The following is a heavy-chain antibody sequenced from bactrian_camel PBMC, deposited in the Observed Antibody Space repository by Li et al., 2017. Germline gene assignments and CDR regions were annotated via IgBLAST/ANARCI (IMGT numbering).Heavy chain of an antibody. CDR2: INNSGGTT. V-gene: IGHV3S1*01. J-gene: IGHJ4*01. Sequence: HVQLVESGGGLVQPGGSLRLSCVGSGFTFSSSWMYWVRQAPGKGLEWVSTINNSGGTTHSADSVKGRFTISRDSAKKVLYLEMNSLKPEDTAMYYCAAGWVNRSVLSKGEYYYWSQGTQVTVS. D-gene: IGHD5*01. CDR1: GFTFSSSW. CDR3: AAGWVNRSVLSKGEYYY.